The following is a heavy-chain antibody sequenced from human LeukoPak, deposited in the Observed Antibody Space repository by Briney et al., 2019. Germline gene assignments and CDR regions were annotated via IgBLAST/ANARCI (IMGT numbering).Heavy chain of an antibody. CDR2: ISGSGDST. Sequence: GGSLRLSCAASGFTFSSYTMIWVRQAPGKGLEWVSAISGSGDSTYYADSVKGRFTITRDNSKNTLYLQMNSLRAEDTAVYYCAKGSGGTKYTAFDIWGQGTMVTVSS. D-gene: IGHD2-15*01. CDR3: AKGSGGTKYTAFDI. V-gene: IGHV3-23*01. J-gene: IGHJ3*02. CDR1: GFTFSSYT.